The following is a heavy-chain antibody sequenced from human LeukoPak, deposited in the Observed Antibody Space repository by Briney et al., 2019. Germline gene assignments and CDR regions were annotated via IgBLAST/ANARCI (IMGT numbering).Heavy chain of an antibody. D-gene: IGHD3-22*01. CDR2: IYYSGST. CDR3: ASKRSGYYSGFFDY. J-gene: IGHJ4*02. Sequence: SETLSLTCTVSGASISSGSYYWGWIRQPPGRGLEWIGSIYYSGSTYYSPSLKSRVTISVDTSKNQFSLKLSSLTAADTAVYYCASKRSGYYSGFFDYWGQGTLVTVSS. V-gene: IGHV4-39*01. CDR1: GASISSGSYY.